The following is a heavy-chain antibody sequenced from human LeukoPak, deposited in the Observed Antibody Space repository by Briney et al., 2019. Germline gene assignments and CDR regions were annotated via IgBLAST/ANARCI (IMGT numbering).Heavy chain of an antibody. CDR1: GYTFTSYG. V-gene: IGHV1-18*01. D-gene: IGHD4-23*01. J-gene: IGHJ4*02. Sequence: ASVKVSCKASGYTFTSYGISWVRQAPGQGLEWMGWISAYNGNTNYAQKLQGRVTMTTDTSTSTAYMELRSLRSDDTAVYYCARAPYYGGLRGQMDYWGQGTLVTVSS. CDR3: ARAPYYGGLRGQMDY. CDR2: ISAYNGNT.